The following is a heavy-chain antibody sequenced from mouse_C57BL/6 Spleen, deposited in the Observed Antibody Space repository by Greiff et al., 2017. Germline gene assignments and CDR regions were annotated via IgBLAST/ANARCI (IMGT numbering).Heavy chain of an antibody. J-gene: IGHJ1*03. V-gene: IGHV1-18*01. Sequence: EVQLQQSGPELVKPGASVKIPCKASGYTFTDYNMDWVKQSHGKSLEWIGDINPNNGGTIYNQKFKGKATLTVDKSSSTAYMELRSLTSEDTAVYYCARKRDYGSSYRDWYFDVWGTGTTVTVSS. CDR2: INPNNGGT. CDR3: ARKRDYGSSYRDWYFDV. CDR1: GYTFTDYN. D-gene: IGHD1-1*01.